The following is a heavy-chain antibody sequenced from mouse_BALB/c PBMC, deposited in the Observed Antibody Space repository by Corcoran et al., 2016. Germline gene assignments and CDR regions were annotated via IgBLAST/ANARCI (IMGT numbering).Heavy chain of an antibody. J-gene: IGHJ3*01. CDR2: INPYNGAT. Sequence: EVQLQQSGPELVKPGASVKISCKASDYSFTDYYMHWVKQSHVKSLEWIGRINPYNGATTYNQNFKDKATLTVDKSSSTTYMELYSLTSEDSAVYYCARSFWFAYWGQGTLVTVSA. CDR3: ARSFWFAY. V-gene: IGHV1-18*01. CDR1: DYSFTDYY.